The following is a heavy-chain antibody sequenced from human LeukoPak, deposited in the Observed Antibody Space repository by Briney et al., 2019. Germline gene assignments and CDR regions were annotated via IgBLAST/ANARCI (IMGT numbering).Heavy chain of an antibody. CDR2: MNPNSGNT. CDR3: ARGRGDGYTDY. J-gene: IGHJ4*02. Sequence: ASVKVSCKASGGTFSSYAISWVRQAPGQGLEWMGWMNPNSGNTGYAQKFQGRVTITRNTSISTAYMELSSLRPEDTAVYYCARGRGDGYTDYWGQGTLVTVSS. V-gene: IGHV1-8*03. D-gene: IGHD5-24*01. CDR1: GGTFSSYA.